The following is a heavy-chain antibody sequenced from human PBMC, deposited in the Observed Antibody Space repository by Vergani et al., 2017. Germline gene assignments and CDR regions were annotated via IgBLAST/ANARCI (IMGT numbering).Heavy chain of an antibody. J-gene: IGHJ4*02. Sequence: QVQLQESGPGLVKPSQTLSLTCTVPGGSISSGGYYWSWIRQHPGKGLEWIGYIYYSGSTYYNPSLKSRVTISVDTSKNQLSLKLSSVTAADTAVYYCARGPTTVEWLFPFDYWGQGTLVTVSS. CDR2: IYYSGST. CDR3: ARGPTTVEWLFPFDY. CDR1: GGSISSGGYY. V-gene: IGHV4-31*03. D-gene: IGHD3-3*01.